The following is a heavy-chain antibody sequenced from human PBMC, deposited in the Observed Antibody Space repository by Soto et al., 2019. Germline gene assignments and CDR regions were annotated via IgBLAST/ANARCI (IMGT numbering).Heavy chain of an antibody. CDR3: ARVSRLRFLEWLSYYMDV. D-gene: IGHD3-3*01. CDR2: ISSSSSYI. CDR1: GFTFSSYS. J-gene: IGHJ6*03. V-gene: IGHV3-21*01. Sequence: PGGSLRLSCAASGFTFSSYSMNWVRQAPGKGLEWVSSISSSSSYIYYADSVKGRFTISRDNAKNSLYLQMNSLRAEDTAVYYCARVSRLRFLEWLSYYMDVWGKGTTVTVSS.